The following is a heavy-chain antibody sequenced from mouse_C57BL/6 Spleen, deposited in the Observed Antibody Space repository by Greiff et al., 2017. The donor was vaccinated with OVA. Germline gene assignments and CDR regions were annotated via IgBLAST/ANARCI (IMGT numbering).Heavy chain of an antibody. CDR2: IYPRSGNT. D-gene: IGHD3-2*02. CDR1: GYTFTSYG. V-gene: IGHV1-81*01. J-gene: IGHJ4*01. Sequence: QVQLQQSGAELARPGASVKLSCKASGYTFTSYGISWVKQRTGQGLEWIGEIYPRSGNTYYNEKFKGKATLTADKSSSTAYMELRSLTSEDSAVDFCARALDSSGRYAMDYWGQGTSVTVSS. CDR3: ARALDSSGRYAMDY.